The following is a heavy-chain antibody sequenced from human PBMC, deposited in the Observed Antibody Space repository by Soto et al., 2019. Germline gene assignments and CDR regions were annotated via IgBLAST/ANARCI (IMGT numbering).Heavy chain of an antibody. V-gene: IGHV1-2*02. Sequence: VSGKASLYTLTAYYMHWGRRAPGQGLEWMGWINPNSGGTNYAQKFQGRVTMTRDTSISTAYMELSRLRSDDTAVYYCARRGSKYYGMDVWGQGTTVTVSS. J-gene: IGHJ6*02. CDR2: INPNSGGT. CDR1: LYTLTAYY. CDR3: ARRGSKYYGMDV. D-gene: IGHD2-15*01.